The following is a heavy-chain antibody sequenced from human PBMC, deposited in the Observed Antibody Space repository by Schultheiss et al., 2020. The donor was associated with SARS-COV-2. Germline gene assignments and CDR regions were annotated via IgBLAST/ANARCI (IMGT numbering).Heavy chain of an antibody. CDR2: IYHSGST. CDR3: ARGRIVLVVYAISWFDP. D-gene: IGHD2-8*02. V-gene: IGHV4-30-2*01. CDR1: GFSLSTSGMC. Sequence: LVKPTQTLTLTCTFSGFSLSTSGMCVSWIRQPPGKALEWIGYIYHSGSTNYNPSLKSRVTISVDTSKNQFSLKLSSVTAADTAVYYCARGRIVLVVYAISWFDPWGQGTLVTVSS. J-gene: IGHJ5*02.